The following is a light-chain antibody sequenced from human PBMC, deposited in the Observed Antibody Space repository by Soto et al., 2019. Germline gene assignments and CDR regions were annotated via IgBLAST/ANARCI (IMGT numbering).Light chain of an antibody. J-gene: IGKJ1*01. CDR1: QSVINN. Sequence: EIVLTQSRATQSDSPGARPTLYSXASQSVINNLAWYQQKPGQAPRLLIYGASTRATGIPARFTGSGSGTEFTLTISSLQSEDFAVYYCQQYNDWPQTFGQGTKVDIK. CDR2: GAS. CDR3: QQYNDWPQT. V-gene: IGKV3-15*01.